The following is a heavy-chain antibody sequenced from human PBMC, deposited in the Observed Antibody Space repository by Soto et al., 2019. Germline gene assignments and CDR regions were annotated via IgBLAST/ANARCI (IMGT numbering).Heavy chain of an antibody. V-gene: IGHV3-33*01. J-gene: IGHJ6*02. CDR2: IWFDGTNY. D-gene: IGHD1-26*01. Sequence: GGSLRLSCAASGFTFSSYGMHWVRQAPGEGLEWVALIWFDGTNYRQADSVRGRFSISRDNSKNTLYLQMDSLRAGDTGVYYCARDFTMGATYSSPSFYSMDVWGQGTTVTVSS. CDR1: GFTFSSYG. CDR3: ARDFTMGATYSSPSFYSMDV.